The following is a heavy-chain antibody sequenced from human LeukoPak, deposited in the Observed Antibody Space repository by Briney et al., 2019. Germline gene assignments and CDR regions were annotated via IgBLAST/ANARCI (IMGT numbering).Heavy chain of an antibody. D-gene: IGHD3-22*01. Sequence: ASVKVSCKVSGYTLTELSMHWVRQAPGKGLEWMGGFDPEDGETIYAQKFQGRVTMTEDTTTDTAYMELNSLRSEDTAVYYCATVAPSHYYDSSGYYQFGYWGQGTLVTVSS. J-gene: IGHJ4*02. V-gene: IGHV1-24*01. CDR2: FDPEDGET. CDR1: GYTLTELS. CDR3: ATVAPSHYYDSSGYYQFGY.